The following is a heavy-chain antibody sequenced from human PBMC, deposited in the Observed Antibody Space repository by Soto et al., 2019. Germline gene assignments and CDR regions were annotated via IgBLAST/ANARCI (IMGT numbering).Heavy chain of an antibody. CDR1: GFTFSSYA. V-gene: IGHV3-23*01. D-gene: IGHD3-10*01. J-gene: IGHJ4*02. CDR2: ISGSGGRT. CDR3: AKAGGSGTYYNGYFDY. Sequence: LRLSCAASGFTFSSYAMSWVRQAPGTGLEWVSAISGSGGRTDYADSVKGRFTISRDNSKNTLYLQMNSLRAEDTAVYYCAKAGGSGTYYNGYFDYWGQGTLVTV.